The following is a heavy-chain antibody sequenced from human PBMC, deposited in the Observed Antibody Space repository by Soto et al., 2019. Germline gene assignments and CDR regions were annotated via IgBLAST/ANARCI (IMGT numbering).Heavy chain of an antibody. Sequence: EVQLLESGGGLVQPGGSLRLSCAASGFTFSSMAMSWVRQAPGKGLEWVSAISSNGGSTYDADSVKGRFTISRDNSKNALYLQMNSLRAEDTAVYYGAKFAPSGWSPGYWGQGTRVTVSS. CDR2: ISSNGGST. CDR1: GFTFSSMA. D-gene: IGHD6-19*01. V-gene: IGHV3-23*01. CDR3: AKFAPSGWSPGY. J-gene: IGHJ4*02.